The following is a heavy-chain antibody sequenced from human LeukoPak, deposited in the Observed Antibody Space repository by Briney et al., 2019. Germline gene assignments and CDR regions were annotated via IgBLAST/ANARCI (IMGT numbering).Heavy chain of an antibody. J-gene: IGHJ5*02. CDR3: ARGVVAATLFWFDP. D-gene: IGHD6-13*01. Sequence: SETLSLTCVVSGGSMNTYYWSWIRQAPGKGLEWIGYVSYSGNAHYNASLKSRATISVDTSRNQFSLRLTSLTDADTAVYYCARGVVAATLFWFDPWGQGARVTVSS. CDR1: GGSMNTYY. V-gene: IGHV4-59*01. CDR2: VSYSGNA.